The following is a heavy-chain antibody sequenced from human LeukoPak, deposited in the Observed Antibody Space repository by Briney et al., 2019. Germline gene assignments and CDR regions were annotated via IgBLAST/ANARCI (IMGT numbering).Heavy chain of an antibody. CDR2: IIPIFGTA. CDR1: GGTFSSYA. D-gene: IGHD5-18*01. Sequence: SVKVSCKASGGTFSSYAISWVRQAPGQGLEWMGGIIPIFGTANYAQKFQGRVTITADESTSTAYMELSSLRSEDTAVYYCARGVGAMVTDRFDYWGQGTLVTVSS. V-gene: IGHV1-69*13. CDR3: ARGVGAMVTDRFDY. J-gene: IGHJ4*02.